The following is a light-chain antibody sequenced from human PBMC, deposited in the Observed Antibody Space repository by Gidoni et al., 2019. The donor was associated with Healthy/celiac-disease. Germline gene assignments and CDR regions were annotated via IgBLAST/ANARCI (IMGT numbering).Light chain of an antibody. V-gene: IGKV3-15*01. CDR1: SVSSN. CDR2: GAS. CDR3: QQYNNWPPWT. J-gene: IGKJ1*01. Sequence: SVSSNLAWYQQKPGQAPRLLIYGASTRATGIPARFSGSGSGTEFTLTISSLQSEDFAVYDCQQYNNWPPWTFGQGTKVEIK.